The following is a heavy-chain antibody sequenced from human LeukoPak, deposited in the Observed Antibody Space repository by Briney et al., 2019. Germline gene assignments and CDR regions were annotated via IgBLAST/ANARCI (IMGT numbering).Heavy chain of an antibody. Sequence: GGSLRLSCAASGFTFSSYAMSWVRQAPGKGLEWVSAISGSGGSTYYADSVKGRFTISRDNSKNTLYLQMNSLRAEDTAVYYCAKDTSLMTTVTYFDYWGQGTLVTVSS. V-gene: IGHV3-23*01. CDR3: AKDTSLMTTVTYFDY. D-gene: IGHD4-17*01. CDR2: ISGSGGST. J-gene: IGHJ4*02. CDR1: GFTFSSYA.